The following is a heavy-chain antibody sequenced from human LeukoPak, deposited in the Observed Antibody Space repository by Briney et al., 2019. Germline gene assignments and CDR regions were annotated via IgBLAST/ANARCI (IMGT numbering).Heavy chain of an antibody. D-gene: IGHD1-26*01. CDR2: FDPEDGER. CDR3: AGDTSKQGGLRGRY. CDR1: GYTVTDLS. J-gene: IGHJ4*02. Sequence: SLKVSRKVSGYTVTDLSMPWGPQAPGKRLEWMGGFDPEDGERKYAQKFQDRLRMPEDTSTDTAYLQLSRLRPEDTAVYYCAGDTSKQGGLRGRYWGQGTLVIVSS. V-gene: IGHV1-24*01.